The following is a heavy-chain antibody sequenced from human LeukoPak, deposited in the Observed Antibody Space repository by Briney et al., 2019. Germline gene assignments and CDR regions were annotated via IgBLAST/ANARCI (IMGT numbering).Heavy chain of an antibody. D-gene: IGHD2-2*01. CDR1: GGTFSSYA. Sequence: APVKVSCKASGGTFSSYAISWVRQAPGQGLDWMGGIIPIFGTANYAQKFQGRVTITADESTSTAYMELSSLRSKDTAVYYCARAHCSSTSCRGWFDPWGQGTLVTVSS. CDR2: IIPIFGTA. CDR3: ARAHCSSTSCRGWFDP. J-gene: IGHJ5*02. V-gene: IGHV1-69*13.